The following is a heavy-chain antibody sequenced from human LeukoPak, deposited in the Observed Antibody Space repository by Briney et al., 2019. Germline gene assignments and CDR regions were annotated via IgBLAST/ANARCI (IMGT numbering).Heavy chain of an antibody. CDR3: ARFNGGWYSDY. V-gene: IGHV4-59*12. CDR2: IYYSGST. CDR1: GGSISSYY. Sequence: SETLSLTCTVSGGSISSYYWSWIRQPPGKGLEWIGYIYYSGSTNYNPSLKSRVTISVDTSKNQFSLKLSSVTAADTAVYYCARFNGGWYSDYWGQGTLVTVSS. J-gene: IGHJ4*02. D-gene: IGHD6-19*01.